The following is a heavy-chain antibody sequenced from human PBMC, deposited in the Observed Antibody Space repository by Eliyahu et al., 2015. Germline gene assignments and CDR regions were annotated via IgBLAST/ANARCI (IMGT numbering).Heavy chain of an antibody. CDR1: GGSFSGYY. J-gene: IGHJ6*03. V-gene: IGHV4-34*01. D-gene: IGHD3-22*01. CDR2: INHSGST. Sequence: QVQLQQWGAGLLKPSETLSLTCAVXGGSFSGYYWSWIRQPPGKGLEWIGEINHSGSTNYNPSLKSRVTISVDTSKNQFSLKLSSVTAADTAVYYCARGPVVVPPYYYYMDVWGKGTTVTVSS. CDR3: ARGPVVVPPYYYYMDV.